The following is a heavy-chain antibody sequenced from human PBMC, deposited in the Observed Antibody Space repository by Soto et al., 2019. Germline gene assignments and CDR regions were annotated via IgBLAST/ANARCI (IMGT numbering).Heavy chain of an antibody. D-gene: IGHD1-26*01. V-gene: IGHV3-30*18. CDR1: GLTFSSYG. J-gene: IGHJ4*02. CDR3: AKGSYSGIYSDFDY. CDR2: ISYDGTSK. Sequence: GGSLRLSCAASGLTFSSYGMYWVRQAPGKGLEWVAAISYDGTSKYYADSVKGRFTISRDNSKNTLYLQMNSLRAEDTAVYYCAKGSYSGIYSDFDYWGQGTLVTVSS.